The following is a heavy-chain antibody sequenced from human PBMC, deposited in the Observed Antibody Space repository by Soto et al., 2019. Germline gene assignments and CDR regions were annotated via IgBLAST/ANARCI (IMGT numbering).Heavy chain of an antibody. CDR1: GDSIRDGGYY. Sequence: ANLQESGPGLVKPSETLSLTCTVSGDSIRDGGYYWAWIRQRPGKGLEWMGYIYFTGKTNYNPSLENRLTMSVDMSRRQLYLRLTSVTAADTAVYFCAKDPIPQPIPAVTPGWFDPWGQGIAVTVSS. V-gene: IGHV4-31*03. J-gene: IGHJ5*02. CDR2: IYFTGKT. CDR3: AKDPIPQPIPAVTPGWFDP. D-gene: IGHD4-4*01.